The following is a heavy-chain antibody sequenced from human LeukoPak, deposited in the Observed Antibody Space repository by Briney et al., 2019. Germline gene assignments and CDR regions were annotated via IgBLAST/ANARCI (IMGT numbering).Heavy chain of an antibody. D-gene: IGHD3-10*01. Sequence: SETLSLTCTVSGGSISSYYWSWIRQPPGKGLEWMGYIYYSGSTNYNPSLKSRVTISVDTSKNQFSLKLSSVTAADTAVYYCARDLVRWYYETWGQGTLVTVSS. J-gene: IGHJ5*02. V-gene: IGHV4-59*01. CDR3: ARDLVRWYYET. CDR2: IYYSGST. CDR1: GGSISSYY.